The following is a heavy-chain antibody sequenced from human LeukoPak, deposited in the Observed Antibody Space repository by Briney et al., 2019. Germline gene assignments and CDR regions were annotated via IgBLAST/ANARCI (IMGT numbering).Heavy chain of an antibody. CDR1: GGSVGSDSYY. CDR2: IYYSGST. CDR3: ARGGSAYDYPFDY. D-gene: IGHD3-3*01. J-gene: IGHJ4*02. Sequence: PSETLSLTCTVSGGSVGSDSYYWSWIRQPPGKGLEWIGYIYYSGSTNYNPSLKSRVTISVDTSRNQSSLKLSSVTAADTAVYYCARGGSAYDYPFDYWGQGTLVTVSS. V-gene: IGHV4-61*01.